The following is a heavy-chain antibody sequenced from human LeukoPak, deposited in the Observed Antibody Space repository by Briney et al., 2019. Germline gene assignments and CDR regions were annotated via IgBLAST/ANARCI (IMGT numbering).Heavy chain of an antibody. J-gene: IGHJ5*02. CDR2: IWYDGSNK. CDR3: AKDLSRAVAADWFDP. D-gene: IGHD6-19*01. CDR1: GFTFRNYG. V-gene: IGHV3-33*06. Sequence: GGSLRLSCAASGFTFRNYGMHWVRQAPGKGLEWVAVIWYDGSNKYYGDSVKGRFTISRDNSKSTMYLQMTNLRAADTAVYYCAKDLSRAVAADWFDPWDQGSLVTVSS.